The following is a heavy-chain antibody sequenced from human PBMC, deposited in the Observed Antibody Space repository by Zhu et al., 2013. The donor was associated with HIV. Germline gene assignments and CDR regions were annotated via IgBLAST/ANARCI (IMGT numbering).Heavy chain of an antibody. D-gene: IGHD3-22*01. CDR3: ARASDYYDSSGHRSAEYFQH. V-gene: IGHV1-69*01. J-gene: IGHJ1*01. CDR1: GGTFSSYA. Sequence: QVQLVQSGAEMKKPGSSVKVSCKASGGTFSSYAISWVRQAPGQGLEWMGGIIPIFGTANYAQKFQGRVTITADESTSTAYMELSSLRSEDTAVYYCARASDYYDSSGHRSAEYFQHWGQGTLVTVSS. CDR2: IIPIFGTA.